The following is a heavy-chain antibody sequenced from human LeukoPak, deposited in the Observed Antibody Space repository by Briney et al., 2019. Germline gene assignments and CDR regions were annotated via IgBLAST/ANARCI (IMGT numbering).Heavy chain of an antibody. CDR3: ARGSYGGKGFLDY. V-gene: IGHV3-30*02. CDR2: IRYDGSNK. J-gene: IGHJ4*02. Sequence: PGGSLRLSCAASGFTFSSYGMHWVRQAPGKGLEWVAFIRYDGSNKYYADSVKGRFTISRDNSKNTLYLQMNSLRAEDTAVYYCARGSYGGKGFLDYWGQGTLVTVSS. D-gene: IGHD4-23*01. CDR1: GFTFSSYG.